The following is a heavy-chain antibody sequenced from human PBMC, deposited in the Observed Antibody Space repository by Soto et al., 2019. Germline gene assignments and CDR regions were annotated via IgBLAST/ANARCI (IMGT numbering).Heavy chain of an antibody. CDR2: ITGDGAIT. CDR3: ATLNSFGSDY. Sequence: GSLRLSCVASGFTFSRFWMHWVRRAPGRGLVWVSRITGDGAITTYADSVRGRFTISRDNAKSTVYLQMDSLRAEDTAVYYCATLNSFGSDYWGQGTPVTVSS. J-gene: IGHJ4*02. CDR1: GFTFSRFW. V-gene: IGHV3-74*01. D-gene: IGHD5-18*01.